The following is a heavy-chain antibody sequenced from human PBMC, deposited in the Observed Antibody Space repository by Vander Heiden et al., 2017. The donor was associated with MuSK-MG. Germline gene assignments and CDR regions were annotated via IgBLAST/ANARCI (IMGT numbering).Heavy chain of an antibody. J-gene: IGHJ4*01. D-gene: IGHD3-22*01. CDR2: IKPNTGGT. CDR3: ARADNSWLTDD. CDR1: GYTFTGYY. V-gene: IGHV1-2*02. Sequence: QVQLVQSGAEVKKPGASVKVSCKASGYTFTGYYMHWVRQAPGQGLEWMGWIKPNTGGTNESQKFQGRVTMTRDTCIRTAYLELRRLSADDTAVYYGARADNSWLTDDWGHVTLVTVSS.